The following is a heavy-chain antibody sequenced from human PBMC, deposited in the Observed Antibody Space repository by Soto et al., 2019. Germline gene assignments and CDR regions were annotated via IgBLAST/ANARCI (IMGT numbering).Heavy chain of an antibody. CDR2: IIPIPGIA. CDR1: GGTFSSYT. D-gene: IGHD5-12*01. CDR3: ARVEYSGYDYAFDI. V-gene: IGHV1-69*02. Sequence: GASVKVSCKASGGTFSSYTISWVRQAPGQGLEWMGRIIPIPGIANYAQKFQGRVTITADKSTSTAYMELSSLRSEDTAVYYCARVEYSGYDYAFDIWGQGTMVTVSS. J-gene: IGHJ3*02.